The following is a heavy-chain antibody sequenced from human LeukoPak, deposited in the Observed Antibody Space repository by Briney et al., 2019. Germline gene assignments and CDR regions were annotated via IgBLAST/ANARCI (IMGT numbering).Heavy chain of an antibody. J-gene: IGHJ3*02. D-gene: IGHD3-22*01. CDR1: GFTFSSYA. CDR3: AGGSSEQYYYDSSGLYAFDI. Sequence: GGSLRLSCAASGFTFSSYAMHWVRQAPGKGLEWVAVISYDGSNKYYADSVKGRFTISRDNSKNTLYLQMNSLRAEDTAVYYCAGGSSEQYYYDSSGLYAFDIWGQGTMVTVSS. CDR2: ISYDGSNK. V-gene: IGHV3-30-3*01.